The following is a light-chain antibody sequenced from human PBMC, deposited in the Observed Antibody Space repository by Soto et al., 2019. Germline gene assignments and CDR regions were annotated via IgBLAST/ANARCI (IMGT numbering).Light chain of an antibody. Sequence: QSVLTQPPSASGTPGQRVSTSCSGNSSNIGNNYVSWYQHLPGTAPKLLIYSNNQRPSGVPDRFSGSKSGTSASLAISGLRSEDEADYYCAAWDDSLTGHYVFGTGTKV. V-gene: IGLV1-47*01. CDR1: SSNIGNNY. J-gene: IGLJ1*01. CDR2: SNN. CDR3: AAWDDSLTGHYV.